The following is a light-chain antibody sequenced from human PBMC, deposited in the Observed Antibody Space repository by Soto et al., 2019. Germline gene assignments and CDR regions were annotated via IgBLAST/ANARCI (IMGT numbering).Light chain of an antibody. V-gene: IGLV2-14*03. CDR1: SSDVGGYKY. CDR2: DVT. J-gene: IGLJ2*01. CDR3: SSYTRTSTLVL. Sequence: QSALTQPASVSGSPGQSITISCTGASSDVGGYKYVSWYQHHPGKAPKLLIYDVTIRPSGVSDRFSGSKSGNTASLTISGLQAEDEATYYCSSYTRTSTLVLFGGGTQLTVL.